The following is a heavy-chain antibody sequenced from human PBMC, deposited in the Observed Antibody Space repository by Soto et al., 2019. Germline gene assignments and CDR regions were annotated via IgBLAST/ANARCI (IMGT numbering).Heavy chain of an antibody. CDR2: IYHNGTT. CDR3: ARGPQY. CDR1: GGSIISTHW. Sequence: SPSLTCAVSGGSIISTHWWTWVSQSPGKGLEWIGEIYHNGTTNYNPSLKSRLTISVDTSKNHFSLSLTPVTVRDTATYFCARGPQYWGPGKMVTVYS. J-gene: IGHJ4*02. V-gene: IGHV4-4*01.